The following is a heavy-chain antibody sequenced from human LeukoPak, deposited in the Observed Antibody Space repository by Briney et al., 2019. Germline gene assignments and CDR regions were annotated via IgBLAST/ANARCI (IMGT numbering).Heavy chain of an antibody. D-gene: IGHD1-14*01. CDR1: GGSISSYY. V-gene: IGHV4-59*01. CDR2: IYYSGST. CDR3: ARAEEYAFDI. Sequence: SETPSLTCTVSGGSISSYYWSWIRQPPGKGLERIGYIYYSGSTNYNPSLKSRVTISVDTSKNQFSLKLSSVTAADTAVYYCARAEEYAFDIWGQGTMVTVSS. J-gene: IGHJ3*02.